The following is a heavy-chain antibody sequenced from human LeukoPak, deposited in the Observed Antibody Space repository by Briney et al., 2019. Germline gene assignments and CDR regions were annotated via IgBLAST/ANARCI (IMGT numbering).Heavy chain of an antibody. CDR2: IYYSGST. V-gene: IGHV4-39*01. D-gene: IGHD2-8*01. Sequence: SETLSLTCTVSGGSISSSSYYWGWIRQPPGKGLEWIGSIYYSGSTYYNPSLKSRVTISVDTSKNQFSLKLSSVTAADTAVYYCARSFIVLMVVEGLDAFDIWGQGTMVTVSS. CDR3: ARSFIVLMVVEGLDAFDI. CDR1: GGSISSSSYY. J-gene: IGHJ3*02.